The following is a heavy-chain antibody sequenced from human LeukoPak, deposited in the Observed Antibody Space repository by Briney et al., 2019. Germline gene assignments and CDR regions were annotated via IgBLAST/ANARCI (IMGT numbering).Heavy chain of an antibody. CDR1: GFTFSDYY. Sequence: PGGSLRLSCAASGFTFSDYYMSLIRQAPGKGLEWGSYISSSGGTIYYADSVKGRFTISRDNAKNSLYLQMNSLRAEDTAVYYCARNDYGGNSQFDYWGQGTLVTVSS. CDR3: ARNDYGGNSQFDY. CDR2: ISSSGGTI. D-gene: IGHD4-17*01. V-gene: IGHV3-11*01. J-gene: IGHJ4*02.